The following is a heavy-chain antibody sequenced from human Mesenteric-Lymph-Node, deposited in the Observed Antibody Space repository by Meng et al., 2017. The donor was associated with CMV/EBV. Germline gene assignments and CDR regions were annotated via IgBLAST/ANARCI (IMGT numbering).Heavy chain of an antibody. V-gene: IGHV1-18*01. CDR1: GYTFTSYG. D-gene: IGHD4-11*01. CDR3: ARTVTTGSHYYYYGMDV. Sequence: ASVKVSCKASGYTFTSYGISWVRQAPGQGLEWMGWISAYNGNTNYAQKLQGRVTMTTDTSTSTAYMELSSLRSEDTAVYYCARTVTTGSHYYYYGMDVWGQGTTVTVSS. J-gene: IGHJ6*02. CDR2: ISAYNGNT.